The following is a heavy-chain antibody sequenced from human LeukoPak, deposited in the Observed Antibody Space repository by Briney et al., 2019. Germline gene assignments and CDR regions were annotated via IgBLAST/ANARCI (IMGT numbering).Heavy chain of an antibody. CDR1: GGSISSYY. CDR3: AKDVYSYGFDDGFDY. CDR2: IYTSGNT. D-gene: IGHD5-18*01. Sequence: SETLSLTCTVSGGSISSYYWSWIRQPAGKGLEWIGRIYTSGNTNYNPSLKSRVTMSLDKSKDQFSLKLSPVTAADTAVYYCAKDVYSYGFDDGFDYWGQGTLVTVSS. V-gene: IGHV4-4*07. J-gene: IGHJ4*02.